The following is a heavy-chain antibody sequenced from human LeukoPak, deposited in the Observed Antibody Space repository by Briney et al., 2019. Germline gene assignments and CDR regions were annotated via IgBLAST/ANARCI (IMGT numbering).Heavy chain of an antibody. V-gene: IGHV4-34*01. J-gene: IGHJ5*02. D-gene: IGHD2-2*01. Sequence: PSETLSLTCAVYGGSFSGYYWSWIRQPPGKGLEWIGEINHSGSTNYNPSLKSRVTISVDTSKNQFSLKLSSVTAADTAVYYCARGRGGYCSSTSCYRIDLWGQGTLVTVSS. CDR3: ARGRGGYCSSTSCYRIDL. CDR1: GGSFSGYY. CDR2: INHSGST.